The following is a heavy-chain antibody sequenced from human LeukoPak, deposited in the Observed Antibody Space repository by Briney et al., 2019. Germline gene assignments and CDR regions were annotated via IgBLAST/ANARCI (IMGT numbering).Heavy chain of an antibody. CDR2: FYYNGST. Sequence: SETLSLTCTVSGGSVSSYYWSWIRQPPGKGLQWIGYFYYNGSTYYNPSLKSRVTISVDTSKNQFSLKLSSVTAADTAVYYCAGATSDTPWFDPWGQGTLVTVSS. CDR1: GGSVSSYY. J-gene: IGHJ5*02. V-gene: IGHV4-59*04. D-gene: IGHD5-18*01. CDR3: AGATSDTPWFDP.